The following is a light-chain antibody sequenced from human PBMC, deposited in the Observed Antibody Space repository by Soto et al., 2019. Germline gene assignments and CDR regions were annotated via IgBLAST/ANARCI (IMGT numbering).Light chain of an antibody. J-gene: IGKJ4*01. CDR2: DAS. CDR1: QDISTY. CDR3: QQYDNLPLT. V-gene: IGKV1-33*01. Sequence: DIQMTQSPSSLSASVGDRVTITCQASQDISTYLNWYQQKPGKAPKLLIYDASNLETGVPSRFSGSGSGTDFTFTISSVLPEDIATYCCQQYDNLPLTFGGGTKVEIK.